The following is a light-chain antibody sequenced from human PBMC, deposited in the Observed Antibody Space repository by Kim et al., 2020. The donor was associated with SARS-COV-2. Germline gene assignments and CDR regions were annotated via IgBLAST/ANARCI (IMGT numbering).Light chain of an antibody. CDR3: QKYNNWPLT. CDR1: QSVSSN. J-gene: IGKJ1*01. Sequence: EIVMTQSPATLSVSPGERATLSCRASQSVSSNLAWYQQKPGQPPRLLIYGASTRATGIPARFSGSGSGTEFTLTISSLQSEDFAVYYCQKYNNWPLTFGQGTKVDIK. CDR2: GAS. V-gene: IGKV3-15*01.